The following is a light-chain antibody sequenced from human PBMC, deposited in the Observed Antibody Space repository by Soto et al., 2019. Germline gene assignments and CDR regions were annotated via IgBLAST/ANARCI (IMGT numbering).Light chain of an antibody. V-gene: IGLV2-23*03. CDR2: EGS. CDR1: SSDVGSYNL. J-gene: IGLJ2*01. Sequence: QSALTQPASVSGSPGQSITISCTGTSSDVGSYNLVSGYQQHPGKAPKLMIYEGSKRPSGVSNRFSGSKSGNTASLTISGLQAEDEAEYYCCSYAGSSTFDVVFGGGTKLTVL. CDR3: CSYAGSSTFDVV.